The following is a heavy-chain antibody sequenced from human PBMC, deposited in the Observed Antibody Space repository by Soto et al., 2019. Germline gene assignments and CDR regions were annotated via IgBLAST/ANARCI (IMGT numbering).Heavy chain of an antibody. V-gene: IGHV1-69*13. D-gene: IGHD6-6*01. Sequence: SVKVSCKASGGTFSSYAISWVRQAPGQGLEWMGGIIPIFGTANYAQKFQGRVTITADESTSTAYMELSSLRSEDTAVYYCARDGLSSSSPGRNWFDTWGQGTLVTVSS. CDR3: ARDGLSSSSPGRNWFDT. J-gene: IGHJ5*02. CDR2: IIPIFGTA. CDR1: GGTFSSYA.